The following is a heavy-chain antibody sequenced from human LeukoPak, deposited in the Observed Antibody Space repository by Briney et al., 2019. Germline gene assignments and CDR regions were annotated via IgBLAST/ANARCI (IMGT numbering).Heavy chain of an antibody. D-gene: IGHD3-3*01. CDR3: ARDDFWSGYRAFDI. V-gene: IGHV4-59*12. CDR1: GGSISSYY. Sequence: SETLSLTCTVSGGSISSYYWSWIRQPPGKGLEWIGYIYYSGSTNYNPSLKSRVTMSVNTSKNRFSLKLSSVTAADTAIYYCARDDFWSGYRAFDIWGQGTMVTVSS. CDR2: IYYSGST. J-gene: IGHJ3*02.